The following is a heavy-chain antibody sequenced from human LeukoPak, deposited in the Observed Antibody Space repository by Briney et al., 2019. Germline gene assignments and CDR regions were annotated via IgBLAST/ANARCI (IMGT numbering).Heavy chain of an antibody. CDR1: GGSISSYY. Sequence: SETLSLTCTVSGGSISSYYWSWIRQPPGKGLEWIGEINHSGSTNYNPSLKSRVTISVDTSKNQFSLKLSSVTAADTAVYYCARGFNYGMDLWGQGTTVTVSS. CDR3: ARGFNYGMDL. J-gene: IGHJ6*02. CDR2: INHSGST. V-gene: IGHV4-34*01.